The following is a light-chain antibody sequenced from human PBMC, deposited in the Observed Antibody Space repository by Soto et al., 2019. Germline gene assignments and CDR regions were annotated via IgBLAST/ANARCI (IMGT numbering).Light chain of an antibody. CDR3: QQYGSSIKWT. J-gene: IGKJ1*01. Sequence: ILLTQFPGSLSLSPGARATLSCRASQSVSSMYLALYRQKPCQAPRLIIYGVSSRATGSPDTFSGSGSGTDFSLTISRLQPKDDAVYYCQQYGSSIKWTFGQGTKVDIK. CDR2: GVS. V-gene: IGKV3-20*01. CDR1: QSVSSMY.